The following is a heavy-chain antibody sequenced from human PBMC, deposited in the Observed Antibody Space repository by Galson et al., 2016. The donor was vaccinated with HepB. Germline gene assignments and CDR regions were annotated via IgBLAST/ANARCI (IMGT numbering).Heavy chain of an antibody. J-gene: IGHJ4*02. V-gene: IGHV3-13*01. D-gene: IGHD1-1*01. CDR3: ASGPHWNHAY. CDR1: CFTFNDYD. CDR2: MGPAGDK. Sequence: SLLLSCSLFCFTFNDYDMHWARQGRGESLEWVATMGPAGDKYYPGSVKGRFTVSRESAKNSLYLQMDSLRAGDSGVYYCASGPHWNHAYWGQGTLVTVSS.